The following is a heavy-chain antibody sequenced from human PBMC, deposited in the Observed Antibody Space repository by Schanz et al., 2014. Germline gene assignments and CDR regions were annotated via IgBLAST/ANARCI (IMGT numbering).Heavy chain of an antibody. V-gene: IGHV4-4*02. J-gene: IGHJ4*02. CDR3: VRNGDCRGGIRCDKGYFDS. CDR2: MHHSEGR. CDR1: GASISSVYW. D-gene: IGHD2-15*01. Sequence: QVQLQESGPGLVKPSGTLSLTCTVSGASISSVYWWSWVRQSPGTGLEWIGEMHHSEGRNYNPSRKGRVTTFMADTKNQFSRELICVTAADTAVYYCVRNGDCRGGIRCDKGYFDSWGQGILVTVSS.